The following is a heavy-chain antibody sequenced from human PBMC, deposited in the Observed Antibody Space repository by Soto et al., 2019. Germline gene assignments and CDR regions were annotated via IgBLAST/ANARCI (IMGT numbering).Heavy chain of an antibody. V-gene: IGHV4-30-4*01. Sequence: PSETLSLTCTVSGGSISSGDYYWSWLRQPPGKGLEWIGYIYYSGSTYYNSSLKSRVTISVDTSKNQFSLKLGSGTAADTAVYYCAREVPTGIVGATLSAWGQGTLVTVSS. CDR1: GGSISSGDYY. J-gene: IGHJ5*02. CDR2: IYYSGST. CDR3: AREVPTGIVGATLSA. D-gene: IGHD1-26*01.